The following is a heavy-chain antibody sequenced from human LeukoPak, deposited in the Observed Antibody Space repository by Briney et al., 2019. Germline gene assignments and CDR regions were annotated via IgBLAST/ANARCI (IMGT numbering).Heavy chain of an antibody. Sequence: GASVTVSCTASGYTFTNNYLHWVRQAPGQGLEWMGMIYPRDGSTSYAQNFQGRATVTRDTSTTTVHMELRGLRSEDVAVYYCARDQEGFDYWSQGTVVTVSS. CDR1: GYTFTNNY. V-gene: IGHV1-46*01. CDR3: ARDQEGFDY. CDR2: IYPRDGST. J-gene: IGHJ4*02.